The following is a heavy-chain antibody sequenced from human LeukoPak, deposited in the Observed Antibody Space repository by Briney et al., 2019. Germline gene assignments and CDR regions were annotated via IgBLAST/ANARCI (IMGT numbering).Heavy chain of an antibody. CDR2: ITNSGSTI. D-gene: IGHD2-15*01. CDR1: GFTFSIFG. V-gene: IGHV3-48*03. J-gene: IGHJ3*02. CDR3: VRGGGPSYKYNAFDI. Sequence: PGGSLRLSCAASGFTFSIFGMNWVRQAPGKGLEWVAYITNSGSTIDYADSVKGRFTISRDNARNSLYLQMSSLRAEDTAVYYCVRGGGPSYKYNAFDIWGQGTMVTVSS.